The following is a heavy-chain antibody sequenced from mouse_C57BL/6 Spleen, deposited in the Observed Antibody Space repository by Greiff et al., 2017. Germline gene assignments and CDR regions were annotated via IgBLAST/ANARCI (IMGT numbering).Heavy chain of an antibody. D-gene: IGHD2-14*01. Sequence: VQLMESGGDLVKPGGSLKLSCAASGFTFSSYGMSWVRQTPDKRQQWVATISSGGSYTYYPDSVKGRFTISRDNAKNTLYLQMSSLESEDTAMDYCASDLDRYYAMDYWGQGTSVTVSS. V-gene: IGHV5-6*01. CDR3: ASDLDRYYAMDY. J-gene: IGHJ4*01. CDR1: GFTFSSYG. CDR2: ISSGGSYT.